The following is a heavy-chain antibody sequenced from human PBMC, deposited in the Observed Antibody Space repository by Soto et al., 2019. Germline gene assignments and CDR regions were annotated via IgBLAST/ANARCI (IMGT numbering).Heavy chain of an antibody. V-gene: IGHV1-69*06. J-gene: IGHJ3*02. CDR3: ASPKRGATGYSPLDAFDI. Sequence: SVKVSCKASGGTFSSYVISWVRQAPGQGLEWMGGIIPIFGTANYAQKFQGRVTITADKSTSTAYMELSSLRSEDTAVYYCASPKRGATGYSPLDAFDIWGQGTMVTVSS. CDR2: IIPIFGTA. D-gene: IGHD3-9*01. CDR1: GGTFSSYV.